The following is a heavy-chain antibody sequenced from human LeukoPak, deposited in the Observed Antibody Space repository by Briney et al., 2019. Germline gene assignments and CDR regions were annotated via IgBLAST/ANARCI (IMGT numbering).Heavy chain of an antibody. CDR1: GHTFCSYD. CDR3: ARGGVYSSGWYSPPDY. CDR2: ISPYNGNT. Sequence: ASVKVSCKASGHTFCSYDINWVRQATGQGLECMGWISPYNGNTNYPQKFQGRVTMTTDTSTSTAYMELRSLRSDDTAVYYCARGGVYSSGWYSPPDYWGQGTLVTVSS. V-gene: IGHV1-18*01. D-gene: IGHD6-19*01. J-gene: IGHJ4*02.